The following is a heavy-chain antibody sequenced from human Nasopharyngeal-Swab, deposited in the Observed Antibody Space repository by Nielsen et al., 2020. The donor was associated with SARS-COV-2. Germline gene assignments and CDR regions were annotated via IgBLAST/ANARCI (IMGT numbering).Heavy chain of an antibody. V-gene: IGHV3-9*01. CDR1: GYILEDYA. D-gene: IGHD3-16*01. CDR2: ISWNSGRT. Sequence: SLQIPCPPSGYILEDYAIQWARQAPGKGLEWVPGISWNSGRTGYADSVKGRFTISRDNAQNSLYLQMNSLRTEDTALYYCAKGWGSGTYRYSYMDVCGKVTTVAVSS. J-gene: IGHJ6*03. CDR3: AKGWGSGTYRYSYMDV.